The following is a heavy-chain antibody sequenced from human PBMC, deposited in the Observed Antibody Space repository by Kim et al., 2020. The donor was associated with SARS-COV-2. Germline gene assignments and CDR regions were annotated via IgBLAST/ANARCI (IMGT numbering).Heavy chain of an antibody. V-gene: IGHV5-51*01. Sequence: PSFQGQVTISADKSISTAYLQWSSLKASDTAMYYCARSLSGSYQDNWFDPWGQGTLVTVSS. CDR3: ARSLSGSYQDNWFDP. D-gene: IGHD1-26*01. J-gene: IGHJ5*02.